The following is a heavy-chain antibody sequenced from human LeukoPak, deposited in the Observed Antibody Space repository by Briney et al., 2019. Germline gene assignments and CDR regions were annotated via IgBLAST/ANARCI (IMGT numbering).Heavy chain of an antibody. J-gene: IGHJ4*02. Sequence: ASVKVSCKASGYTFTSYYMHWVRQAPGQGLEWMGIINPSGGSTSYAQKFQGRVTMTRDTSTSTVYMELSSLRSEDTAVYYCARDREMITFGGAIHLDYWGQGTLVTVSS. CDR2: INPSGGST. CDR1: GYTFTSYY. D-gene: IGHD3-16*02. V-gene: IGHV1-46*01. CDR3: ARDREMITFGGAIHLDY.